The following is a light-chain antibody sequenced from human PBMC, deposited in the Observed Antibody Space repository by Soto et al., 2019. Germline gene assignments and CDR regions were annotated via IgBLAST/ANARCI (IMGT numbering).Light chain of an antibody. CDR1: SSNIGANSD. Sequence: QAVVAQPPSVSGAPGQSGTIACTWRSSNIGANSDVHWYQQLTGAAPKLLIYGNTNRPSGVSDRFSASKSGTSASLAITGLQAEDEADYYCQSYDNSLSGLYVFGTGTKVTVL. CDR2: GNT. J-gene: IGLJ1*01. CDR3: QSYDNSLSGLYV. V-gene: IGLV1-40*02.